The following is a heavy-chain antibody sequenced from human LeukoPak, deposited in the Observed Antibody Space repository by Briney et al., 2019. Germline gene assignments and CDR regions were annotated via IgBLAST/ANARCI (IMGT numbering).Heavy chain of an antibody. Sequence: GGSLRLSCAASGFTFSSYSMSWVRQAPGKGLEWVANIREDGSEKYYVDSVKGRFTISRDNAKNSLYLQMKSLRAEDTAVYYCARDRTRFYAWGQGTLVTVSS. D-gene: IGHD2/OR15-2a*01. CDR2: IREDGSEK. CDR3: ARDRTRFYA. CDR1: GFTFSSYS. J-gene: IGHJ5*02. V-gene: IGHV3-7*01.